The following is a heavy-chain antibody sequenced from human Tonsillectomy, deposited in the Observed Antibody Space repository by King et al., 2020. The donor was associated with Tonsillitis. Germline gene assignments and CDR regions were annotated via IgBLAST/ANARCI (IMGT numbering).Heavy chain of an antibody. CDR1: GGSISSGGYY. CDR3: ARGRWSVDSSGYYRYYFDY. D-gene: IGHD3-22*01. J-gene: IGHJ4*02. CDR2: IYYSGST. V-gene: IGHV4-31*03. Sequence: QLQESGPGLVKPSQTLSLTCTVSGGSISSGGYYWSWIRQHPGKGLEWIGYIYYSGSTYYNPSLKSRVTVSVDTSKNQFSLKLSSVTAADTAVYYCARGRWSVDSSGYYRYYFDYWGQGTLVTVSS.